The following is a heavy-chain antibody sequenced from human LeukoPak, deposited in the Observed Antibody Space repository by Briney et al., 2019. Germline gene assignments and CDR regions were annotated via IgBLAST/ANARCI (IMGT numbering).Heavy chain of an antibody. D-gene: IGHD3-3*01. CDR3: ARGLRPADP. CDR1: GESISGFY. V-gene: IGHV4-4*07. J-gene: IGHJ5*02. Sequence: NPSETLSLTCTVSGESISGFYWTWIRQPAGKGLEWIGRIYTSGSTNYNPSLKSRVTMSVDTSKNQFSLKLSSVTAADTAVYYCARGLRPADPWGQGTLVTVSS. CDR2: IYTSGST.